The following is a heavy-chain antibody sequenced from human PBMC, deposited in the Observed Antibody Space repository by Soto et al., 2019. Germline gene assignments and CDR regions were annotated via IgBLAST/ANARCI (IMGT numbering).Heavy chain of an antibody. CDR3: ARRPFFDYRRFDY. D-gene: IGHD4-4*01. V-gene: IGHV3-74*01. J-gene: IGHJ4*02. CDR1: GFTFSSYW. CDR2: INSDGSST. Sequence: GGSLRLSCAASGFTFSSYWMQWVRQAPGKGLVWVSRINSDGSSTSYADSVKGRFTISRDYAKNTLYLQMNSLRAEDTAVYYCARRPFFDYRRFDYWGQGTLVTVSS.